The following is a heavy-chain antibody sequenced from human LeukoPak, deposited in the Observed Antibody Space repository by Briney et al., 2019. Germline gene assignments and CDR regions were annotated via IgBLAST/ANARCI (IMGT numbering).Heavy chain of an antibody. V-gene: IGHV3-30*02. J-gene: IGHJ6*02. CDR2: IRYDGSNK. CDR1: GFTFSSYG. D-gene: IGHD2-2*01. CDR3: ARAEYQLPIQNYGMDV. Sequence: GGSLRLSCAASGFTFSSYGMHWVRQAPGKGLEWVAFIRYDGSNKYYADSVKGRFTISRDNSKNTLYLQMNSLRAEDTAVYYCARAEYQLPIQNYGMDVWGQGTTVTVSS.